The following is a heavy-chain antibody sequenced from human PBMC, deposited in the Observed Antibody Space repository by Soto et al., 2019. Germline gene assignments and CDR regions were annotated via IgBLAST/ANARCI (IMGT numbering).Heavy chain of an antibody. CDR1: GGAIGSHY. V-gene: IGHV4-4*07. CDR3: ARGQRFSDWFDP. D-gene: IGHD3-3*01. CDR2: IYGSGST. J-gene: IGHJ5*02. Sequence: SETLSLTCTISGGAIGSHYWTWIRQPAGKGLEWIGRIYGSGSTKYNPSLQSRVTMSLDTSKNQFPLRLESVTAADTAVYYCARGQRFSDWFDPWGQGTLVTVSS.